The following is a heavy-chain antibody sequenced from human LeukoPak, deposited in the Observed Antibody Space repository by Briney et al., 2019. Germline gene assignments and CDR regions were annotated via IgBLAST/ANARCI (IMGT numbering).Heavy chain of an antibody. D-gene: IGHD5-18*01. V-gene: IGHV3-23*01. Sequence: GGSLRLSCAASIFTFSNYAMSWVRQAPGKGLEGVSGISGSGGSTNYADSVKGRFTISRDNSKNTLYLQMNSLRAEDTAVYYCAKVGSYSERDYWGQGTLVTVSS. CDR1: IFTFSNYA. CDR3: AKVGSYSERDY. J-gene: IGHJ4*02. CDR2: ISGSGGST.